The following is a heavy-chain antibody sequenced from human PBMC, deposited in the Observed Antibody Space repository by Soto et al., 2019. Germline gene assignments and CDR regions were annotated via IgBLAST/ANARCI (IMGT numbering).Heavy chain of an antibody. CDR2: IWYDGSNK. D-gene: IGHD6-19*01. V-gene: IGHV3-33*01. CDR3: ARDPVSRVAGDDAFDI. Sequence: QVQLVESGGGVVQPGRSLRLSCAASGFTFSSYGMHWVRQAPGKGLEWVAVIWYDGSNKYYADSVKGRFTISRDNSKNTLYLQMNSLRAEDTAVYYCARDPVSRVAGDDAFDIWGQGTMVTVSS. J-gene: IGHJ3*02. CDR1: GFTFSSYG.